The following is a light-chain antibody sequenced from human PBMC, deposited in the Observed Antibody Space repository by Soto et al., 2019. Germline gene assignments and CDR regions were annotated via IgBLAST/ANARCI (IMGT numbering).Light chain of an antibody. Sequence: EIVLTQSPGSLSLSPGEIATLSCSASQSVSSSYLAWYQQKPGQAPRLLIYGASSRATGIPDRFSGSGSGTAFTLTISRLEPEDFAVYYCQQYGSSPWKFGQGTKVDIK. CDR1: QSVSSSY. CDR2: GAS. CDR3: QQYGSSPWK. J-gene: IGKJ1*01. V-gene: IGKV3-20*01.